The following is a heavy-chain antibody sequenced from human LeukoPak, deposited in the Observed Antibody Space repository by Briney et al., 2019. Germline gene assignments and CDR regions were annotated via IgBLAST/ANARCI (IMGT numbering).Heavy chain of an antibody. CDR3: ARGIVGATIGENWFDP. J-gene: IGHJ5*02. V-gene: IGHV1-18*01. Sequence: ASVKVSCKASGYTFTSYGISWVRQAPGQGLEWMGWISAYNGNTNYAQKLQGRVTMTTDTSTSTAYMELRSLRSDDTAVYYCARGIVGATIGENWFDPWGQGTLVTVSS. CDR1: GYTFTSYG. D-gene: IGHD1-26*01. CDR2: ISAYNGNT.